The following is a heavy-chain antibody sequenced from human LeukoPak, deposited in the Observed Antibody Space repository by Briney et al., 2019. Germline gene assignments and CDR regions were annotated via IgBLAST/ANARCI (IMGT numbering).Heavy chain of an antibody. D-gene: IGHD1-26*01. CDR3: GEEKGIVGAHYYYYYMDV. V-gene: IGHV4-4*07. CDR2: IYTSGST. Sequence: PSETLSLTCTVSGGSISSYYWSWIRQPAGKGLEWIGRIYTSGSTNYNPSLKSRVTMSVDTSKNQFSLKLSSVTAADTAVYYCGEEKGIVGAHYYYYYMDVWGKGTTVTVSS. CDR1: GGSISSYY. J-gene: IGHJ6*03.